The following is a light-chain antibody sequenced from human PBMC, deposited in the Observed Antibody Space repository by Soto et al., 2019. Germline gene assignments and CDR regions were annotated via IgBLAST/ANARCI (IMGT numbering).Light chain of an antibody. J-gene: IGKJ4*01. Sequence: EIVLTQSPGTLSLSPGERATLSCRASQSVSSNYLAWYQHRPGQAPRLLINGASSRATGIPDRFSGSGSGTDFTLTISRLEPEDFAVYYCQQYATSPALTFGGGTKVEIK. CDR2: GAS. CDR3: QQYATSPALT. V-gene: IGKV3-20*01. CDR1: QSVSSNY.